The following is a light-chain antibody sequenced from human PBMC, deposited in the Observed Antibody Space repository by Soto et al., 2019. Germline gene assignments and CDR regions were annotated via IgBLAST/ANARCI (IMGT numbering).Light chain of an antibody. Sequence: GLKQSPGTLSLSKGERATLSCRASQSVSSTYLAWYQQKPGQAPRLLIYGASTRATDIPDRISGSGSGTDFTLTISRLEPEDFAVYYCQHYGSTPWSFGQGTKADIK. V-gene: IGKV3-20*01. CDR2: GAS. CDR3: QHYGSTPWS. CDR1: QSVSSTY. J-gene: IGKJ1*01.